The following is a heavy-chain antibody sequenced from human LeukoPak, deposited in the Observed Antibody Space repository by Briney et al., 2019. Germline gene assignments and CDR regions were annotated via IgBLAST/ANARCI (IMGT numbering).Heavy chain of an antibody. D-gene: IGHD3-22*01. J-gene: IGHJ4*02. CDR1: GGSISSGSYY. V-gene: IGHV4-61*02. CDR2: IYTSGST. CDR3: ARVGKWLFQYYFDY. Sequence: PSQTLSLTCTVSGGSISSGSYYWNWIRQPAGKGLEWIGRIYTSGSTNYNPSLKSRVTISVDTSKNQFSLKLSSVTAADTAVYYCARVGKWLFQYYFDYWGQGTLVTVSS.